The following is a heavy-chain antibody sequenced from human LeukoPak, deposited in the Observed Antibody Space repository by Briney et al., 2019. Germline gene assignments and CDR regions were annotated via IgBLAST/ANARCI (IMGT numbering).Heavy chain of an antibody. CDR2: IYHSGST. D-gene: IGHD2-2*01. Sequence: SETLSLTCTVSRGSISSSSYYWAWIRPTPGEGLEWIGMIYHSGSTYYNPSLKSRVTISVDTSKNQFSLKLSSVTAADTAVYYCARQVCSSISCYVDYWGQRTLVTVSS. V-gene: IGHV4-39*01. CDR3: ARQVCSSISCYVDY. J-gene: IGHJ4*02. CDR1: RGSISSSSYY.